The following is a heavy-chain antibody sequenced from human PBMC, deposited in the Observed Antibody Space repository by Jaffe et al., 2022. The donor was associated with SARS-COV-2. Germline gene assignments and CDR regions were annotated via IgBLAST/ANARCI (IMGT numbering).Heavy chain of an antibody. D-gene: IGHD3-22*01. V-gene: IGHV4-61*02. CDR2: IYTSGGT. J-gene: IGHJ4*02. CDR3: ARSNRGYYYVPFDF. CDR1: GGSISSGSYY. Sequence: QVQLQESGPGLVKPSQSLSLTCTVSGGSISSGSYYWSWIRQPAGKGLEWIGRIYTSGGTDYNSSLKSRVTISVDASKNQFSLRLSSVTAADTAVYYCARSNRGYYYVPFDFWGQGTLVTVSS.